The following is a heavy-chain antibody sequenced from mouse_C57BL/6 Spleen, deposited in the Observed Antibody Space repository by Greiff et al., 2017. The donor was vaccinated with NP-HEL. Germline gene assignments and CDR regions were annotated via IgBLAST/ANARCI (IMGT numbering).Heavy chain of an antibody. CDR1: GYTFTSYW. V-gene: IGHV1-59*01. CDR2: IDPSDSYT. J-gene: IGHJ3*01. D-gene: IGHD1-1*01. CDR3: ARGLTTVEAWFAY. Sequence: VQLQQPGAELVRPGTSVKLSCKASGYTFTSYWMHWVKQRPGQGLEWIGVIDPSDSYTNYNQKFKGKATLTVDTSSSTAYMQLSSLTSEDSAVYYCARGLTTVEAWFAYWGQGTLVTVSA.